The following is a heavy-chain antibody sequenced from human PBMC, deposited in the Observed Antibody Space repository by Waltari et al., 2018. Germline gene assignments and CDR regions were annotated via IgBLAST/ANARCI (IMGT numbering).Heavy chain of an antibody. CDR2: IFYSGTS. V-gene: IGHV4-39*07. D-gene: IGHD3-3*01. Sequence: QLQLQESGPGLVKPSETLSLPCTVAGRSIRSRSYDWGSDRPPPGKGLEWIGSIFYSGTSYYKRSLKSRGSISVDTSQGQFSLKLSTVTAADTAVYYCASLRGNAHYDFWSAYYDSDSWGQGTLVTVSS. J-gene: IGHJ4*02. CDR3: ASLRGNAHYDFWSAYYDSDS. CDR1: GRSIRSRSYD.